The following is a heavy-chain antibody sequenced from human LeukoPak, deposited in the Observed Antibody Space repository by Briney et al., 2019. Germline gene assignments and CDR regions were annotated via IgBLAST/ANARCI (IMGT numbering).Heavy chain of an antibody. J-gene: IGHJ4*02. CDR3: AKGGDGDYETQWKNYFDY. V-gene: IGHV3-23*01. Sequence: GGSLRLSCAASGFTFSIYSMSWVRQAPGKGLEWVSSVSSSGGTYIYYADSVKGRFTISRDNSKNTLYLQMNSLRAEDTAVYYCAKGGDGDYETQWKNYFDYWGQGTLVTVSS. CDR2: VSSSGGTYI. D-gene: IGHD4-17*01. CDR1: GFTFSIYS.